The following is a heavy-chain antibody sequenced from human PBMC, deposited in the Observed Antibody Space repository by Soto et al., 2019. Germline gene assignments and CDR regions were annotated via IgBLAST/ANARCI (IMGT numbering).Heavy chain of an antibody. CDR2: ISGSGGST. Sequence: GGSLRLSCAASGFTFSSYAMSWVRQAPGKGLEWVSAISGSGGSTYYADSVKGRFTISRDNSKNTLYLQMNSRRAEDTAVYYCAKDPYCSSTSCYGKDYWAQGTLVTVSS. D-gene: IGHD2-2*01. CDR3: AKDPYCSSTSCYGKDY. V-gene: IGHV3-23*01. CDR1: GFTFSSYA. J-gene: IGHJ4*02.